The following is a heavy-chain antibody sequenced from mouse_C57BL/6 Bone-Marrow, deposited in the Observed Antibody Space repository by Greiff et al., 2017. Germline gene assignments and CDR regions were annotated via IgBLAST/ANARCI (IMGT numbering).Heavy chain of an antibody. Sequence: EVTLVESGGGLVQPGGSLSLSCAASGFTFTDYYMSWVRQPPGKALEWLGFIRNKANGYTTEYSASVKGRFTIARDNSQSCLYLQMNALRAEESATYYCERYNSNYVDWYFDVWGTGTTVTVSS. CDR2: IRNKANGYTT. CDR3: ERYNSNYVDWYFDV. D-gene: IGHD2-5*01. V-gene: IGHV7-3*01. CDR1: GFTFTDYY. J-gene: IGHJ1*03.